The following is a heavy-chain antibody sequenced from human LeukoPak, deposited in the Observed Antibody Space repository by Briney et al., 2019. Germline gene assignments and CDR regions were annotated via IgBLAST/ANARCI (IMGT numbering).Heavy chain of an antibody. CDR1: GYSISSSYY. Sequence: PSETLSLTCTVSGYSISSSYYWGWIRQPPGKGLEWIGSIYYSGSTYYNPSLKSRVTISVDTSKNQFSLKLSSVTAADTAVYYCARLGLRYFALDIWGQGTMVTVSS. D-gene: IGHD3-9*01. CDR3: ARLGLRYFALDI. CDR2: IYYSGST. J-gene: IGHJ3*02. V-gene: IGHV4-39*01.